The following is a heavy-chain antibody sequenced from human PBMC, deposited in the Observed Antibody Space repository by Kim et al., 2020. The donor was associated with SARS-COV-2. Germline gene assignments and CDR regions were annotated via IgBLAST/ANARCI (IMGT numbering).Heavy chain of an antibody. Sequence: GESLKISCKGSGYSFTSYWIGWVRQMPGKGLEWMGIIYPGDSNTRYSPSFQGQVTISADKSISTAYLQWSSLKASDTAIYYCARHIRSIAAAGNSLPDYWGQGTLVTVSS. CDR2: IYPGDSNT. CDR1: GYSFTSYW. J-gene: IGHJ4*02. CDR3: ARHIRSIAAAGNSLPDY. V-gene: IGHV5-51*01. D-gene: IGHD6-13*01.